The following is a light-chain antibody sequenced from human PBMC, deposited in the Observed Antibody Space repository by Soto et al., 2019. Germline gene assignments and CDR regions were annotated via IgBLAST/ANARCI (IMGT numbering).Light chain of an antibody. V-gene: IGLV1-40*01. CDR3: QSYESSLSALHV. CDR1: SSNIGAGYE. CDR2: DNN. J-gene: IGLJ1*01. Sequence: QSVLTQPPSVXGAPGQRVTISCTGSSSNIGAGYEVHWYQQFPGTAPKLLIYDNNNRPSGVPDRFSASKSGTSASLAITGLQAEDEADYYCQSYESSLSALHVFGTGTKVTVL.